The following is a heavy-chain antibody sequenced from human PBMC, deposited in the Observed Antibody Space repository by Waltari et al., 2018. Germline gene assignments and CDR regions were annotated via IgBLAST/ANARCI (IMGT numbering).Heavy chain of an antibody. CDR2: INHSGST. V-gene: IGHV4-34*01. Sequence: QVQLQQWGAGLLKPSETLSLTCAVYGGSFSGYYWSWIRQPPGKGLEWIGEINHSGSTNYNPSLKSRVTISVDTSKNQFSLKLSSVTAADTAVYYCARGSDILTGYTDWGQGTLV. D-gene: IGHD3-9*01. CDR3: ARGSDILTGYTD. CDR1: GGSFSGYY. J-gene: IGHJ4*02.